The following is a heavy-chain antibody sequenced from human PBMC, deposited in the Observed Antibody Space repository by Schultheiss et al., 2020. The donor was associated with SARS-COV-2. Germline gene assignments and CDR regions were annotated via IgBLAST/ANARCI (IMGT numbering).Heavy chain of an antibody. V-gene: IGHV3-15*07. CDR2: IKRNTDGGTT. CDR3: TTDSVEVIMFY. J-gene: IGHJ4*02. D-gene: IGHD3-16*01. CDR1: GLTFSNAW. Sequence: GGSLRLSCAVSGLTFSNAWMNWVRQGPGKGLEWVGRIKRNTDGGTTDYAAPVKGRFSISRDDSKNTVYLQMNSLKTDDTGVYYCTTDSVEVIMFYWGQGTLVTVSS.